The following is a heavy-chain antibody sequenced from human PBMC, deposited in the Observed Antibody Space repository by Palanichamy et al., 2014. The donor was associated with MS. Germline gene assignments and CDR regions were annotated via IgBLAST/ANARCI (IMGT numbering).Heavy chain of an antibody. J-gene: IGHJ6*02. V-gene: IGHV3-48*01. CDR1: GFTFSSYS. Sequence: EVQLVESGGGLEQPGGSLRLSCEASGFTFSSYSMNWVRQAPGKGLEWVSYSSSGSSTIYYADSVKGRFTISRDNAKNSLYLQMNGLSAEDTAVYYCARDLRYCSGGSCTYGMDVWGRGTTASVS. CDR2: SSSGSSTI. CDR3: ARDLRYCSGGSCTYGMDV. D-gene: IGHD2-15*01.